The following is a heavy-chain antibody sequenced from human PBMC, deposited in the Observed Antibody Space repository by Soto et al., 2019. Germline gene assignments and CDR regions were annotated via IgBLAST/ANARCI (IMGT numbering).Heavy chain of an antibody. CDR3: ARDWIGDVDV. CDR1: GYTLTRYG. V-gene: IGHV1-69*13. CDR2: IIPNSSTA. D-gene: IGHD3-10*01. Sequence: SVKVSCKASGYTLTRYGISWVRQAPGQGLEWMAGIIPNSSTASYAQKFQGRVTMTANDSTSTAYMELSSLRSEDTAVYYCARDWIGDVDVWGQGTTVTVSS. J-gene: IGHJ6*02.